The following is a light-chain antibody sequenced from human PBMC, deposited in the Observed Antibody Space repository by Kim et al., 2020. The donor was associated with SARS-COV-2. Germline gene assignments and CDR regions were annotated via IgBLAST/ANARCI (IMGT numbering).Light chain of an antibody. CDR1: QTLDNN. Sequence: EIVMTQSPATLSVSPGESATLSCRASQTLDNNLAWYQQKPGQAPRLLIYGASTRATGFPARFSGSGSGTEFTLTISSLQSEDFAVYYCQQYNKWPLTFGGGTKVDIK. V-gene: IGKV3D-15*01. CDR2: GAS. CDR3: QQYNKWPLT. J-gene: IGKJ4*01.